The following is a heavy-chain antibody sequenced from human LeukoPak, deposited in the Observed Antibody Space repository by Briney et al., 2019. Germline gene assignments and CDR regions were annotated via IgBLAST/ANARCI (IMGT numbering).Heavy chain of an antibody. V-gene: IGHV3-48*01. CDR1: GFTFDRYS. CDR3: ARGLALGLTVTPKAFDY. D-gene: IGHD4-11*01. Sequence: PGGSLRLSCVVSGFTFDRYSMNWVRQAPGKGLEWISYISNSGSPIYYADSVKGRFTISRDKDKSSLYLQMNSLAADDTAVYYCARGLALGLTVTPKAFDYWGQGTLVTVSS. CDR2: ISNSGSPI. J-gene: IGHJ4*02.